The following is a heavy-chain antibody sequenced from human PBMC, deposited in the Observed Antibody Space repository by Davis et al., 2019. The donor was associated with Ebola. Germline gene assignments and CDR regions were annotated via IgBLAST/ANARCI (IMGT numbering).Heavy chain of an antibody. CDR1: GFTFSSYA. V-gene: IGHV3-23*01. CDR3: AKVTYYDFWSGYLYYYYGMDV. CDR2: ISGSGGST. Sequence: GESLKISCAASGFTFSSYAMSWVRQAPGKGLEWVSAISGSGGSTYYADSVKGRFTISRDNSKNTLYLQMNSLRAEDTAVYYCAKVTYYDFWSGYLYYYYGMDVWGQGTTVTVSS. D-gene: IGHD3-3*01. J-gene: IGHJ6*02.